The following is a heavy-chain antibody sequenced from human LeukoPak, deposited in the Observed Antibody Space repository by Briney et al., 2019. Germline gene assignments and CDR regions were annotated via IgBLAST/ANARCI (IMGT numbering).Heavy chain of an antibody. V-gene: IGHV3-53*01. CDR1: GFTVSSNY. CDR3: ARYYYDSSGYPYYSDY. CDR2: IYIGGST. J-gene: IGHJ4*02. D-gene: IGHD3-22*01. Sequence: PGGSLRLSRAASGFTVSSNYMSWVRQAPGKGLEWVSVIYIGGSTYYADSVKGRFTISRDNSKNTVYLQMNSLRAEDTAVYYCARYYYDSSGYPYYSDYWGQGTLVTVSS.